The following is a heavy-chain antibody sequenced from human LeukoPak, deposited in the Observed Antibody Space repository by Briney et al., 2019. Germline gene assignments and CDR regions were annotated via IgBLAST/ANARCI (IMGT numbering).Heavy chain of an antibody. V-gene: IGHV3-64*02. J-gene: IGHJ2*01. D-gene: IGHD1-26*01. CDR3: AREGGGSGLWYYDL. Sequence: GGSLRLSCAASGFTFSSYSMHWVRQAPGKGPEFVSVIGGGGITTFYADSVKDRFTISRDNSKNTLYLEMGSLRAEDMAVYYCAREGGGSGLWYYDLWGRGTLVTVSS. CDR2: IGGGGITT. CDR1: GFTFSSYS.